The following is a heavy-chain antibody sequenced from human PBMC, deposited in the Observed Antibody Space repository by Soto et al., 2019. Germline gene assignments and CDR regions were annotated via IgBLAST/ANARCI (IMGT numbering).Heavy chain of an antibody. J-gene: IGHJ4*02. CDR1: GYSFTSYW. CDR3: ARFELMSPHYYFDY. CDR2: IYPGDSDT. Sequence: GESLKISCKGSGYSFTSYWIGWVRQMPGKGLEWMGIIYPGDSDTRYSPSFQGQVTISADKSISTAYLQWSSLKASDTAMCYWARFELMSPHYYFDYWRQRSLVAISS. V-gene: IGHV5-51*01. D-gene: IGHD1-26*01.